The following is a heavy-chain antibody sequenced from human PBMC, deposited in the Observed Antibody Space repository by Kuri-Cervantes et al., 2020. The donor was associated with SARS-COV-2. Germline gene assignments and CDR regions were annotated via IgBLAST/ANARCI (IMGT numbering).Heavy chain of an antibody. CDR1: GYTFIDYY. Sequence: ASVKVSCKASGYTFIDYYMHWVRQAPGQGLEWMGWINPNSGGTNYAQKFQGRVTMTRDTSISTAYMELSSLRSEDTAAYYCARDTTVSAMDVWGKGTTVTVSS. D-gene: IGHD4-11*01. V-gene: IGHV1-2*02. J-gene: IGHJ6*03. CDR3: ARDTTVSAMDV. CDR2: INPNSGGT.